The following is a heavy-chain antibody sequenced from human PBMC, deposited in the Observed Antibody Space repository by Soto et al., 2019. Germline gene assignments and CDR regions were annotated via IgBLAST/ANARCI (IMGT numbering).Heavy chain of an antibody. D-gene: IGHD6-19*01. CDR3: EREGSGWFFDY. CDR1: GDSVSSSSVT. V-gene: IGHV6-1*01. Sequence: SQTLSLTCAISGDSVSSSSVTWNWIRQSPSRGLEWLGRTYYRSKWSNDYAVSVKSRITINPDTSKNQFSLQLNSVTPDDTAVYDCEREGSGWFFDYCGQGNLVPVSS. J-gene: IGHJ4*02. CDR2: TYYRSKWSN.